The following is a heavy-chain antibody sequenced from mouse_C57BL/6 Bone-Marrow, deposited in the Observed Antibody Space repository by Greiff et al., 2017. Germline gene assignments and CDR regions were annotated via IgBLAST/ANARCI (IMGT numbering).Heavy chain of an antibody. Sequence: VQLQQSGPELVKPGASVKISCKASGYTFTDYYMNWVKQSHGKSLEWIGDINPNNGGTSYNQKFKGKATLTVDKSSSTAYMELRSLTSEYSAVYYCARAPPAYWGQGTLVTVSA. V-gene: IGHV1-26*01. CDR3: ARAPPAY. CDR2: INPNNGGT. J-gene: IGHJ3*01. CDR1: GYTFTDYY. D-gene: IGHD6-1*01.